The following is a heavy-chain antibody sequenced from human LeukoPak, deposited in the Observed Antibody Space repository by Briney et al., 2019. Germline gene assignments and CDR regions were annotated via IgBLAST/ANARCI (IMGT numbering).Heavy chain of an antibody. V-gene: IGHV3-23*01. CDR3: AKYFASGSYYKLPH. CDR1: GFTFSSYA. CDR2: MSGSGAYI. Sequence: GGPLTLSCTASGFTFSSYAMRWLREAPGKGLEGVSTMSGSGAYIYYADSVRALLTLPRDNSKNTPYLQMNSLRAEDPAVYYCAKYFASGSYYKLPHWGQRTLVTVSS. J-gene: IGHJ1*01. D-gene: IGHD3-10*01.